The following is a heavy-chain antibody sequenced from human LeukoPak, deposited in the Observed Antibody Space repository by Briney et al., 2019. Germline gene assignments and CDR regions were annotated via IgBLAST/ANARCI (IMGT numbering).Heavy chain of an antibody. V-gene: IGHV4-39*01. D-gene: IGHD3-22*01. J-gene: IGHJ4*02. CDR2: IYCSGST. CDR3: ARSYYYDSSGYYY. Sequence: PSETLSLTGTVSGGSISSSSYYWGWIRQPPGKGLEWIGSIYCSGSTYYNPSLKSRVTISVDTSKNQFSLKLSSVTAADTAVYYCARSYYYDSSGYYYWGQGTLVTVSS. CDR1: GGSISSSSYY.